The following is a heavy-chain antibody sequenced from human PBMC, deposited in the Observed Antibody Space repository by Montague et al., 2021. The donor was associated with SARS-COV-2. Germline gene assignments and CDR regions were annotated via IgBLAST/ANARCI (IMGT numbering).Heavy chain of an antibody. D-gene: IGHD2-2*03. V-gene: IGHV4-34*01. CDR1: GGSFSDYH. J-gene: IGHJ4*02. CDR2: IANGGTT. CDR3: ARGAPGY. Sequence: SETLSLTCAVYGGSFSDYHWTWIRQSAGKGLEWIGQIANGGTTKYDPSLESRVTISIDTSENQFSLKLTSVTAADTAIYYCARGAPGYWGQGTLVTVSS.